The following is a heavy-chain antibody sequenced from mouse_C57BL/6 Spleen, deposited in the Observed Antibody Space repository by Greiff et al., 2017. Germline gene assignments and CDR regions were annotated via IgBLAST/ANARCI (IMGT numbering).Heavy chain of an antibody. D-gene: IGHD4-1*01. CDR3: ATGEPWNYYAMDY. CDR2: ILPGSGST. V-gene: IGHV1-9*01. Sequence: VQVVQSGAELMKPGASVKLSCKASGYTFTGYWIQWVKQRPGHGLEWIGKILPGSGSTNYNEKFKGKAPFTADTSSNTAYMRLSSLTTEDSAIYCCATGEPWNYYAMDYWGQGTSVTVSS. CDR1: GYTFTGYW. J-gene: IGHJ4*01.